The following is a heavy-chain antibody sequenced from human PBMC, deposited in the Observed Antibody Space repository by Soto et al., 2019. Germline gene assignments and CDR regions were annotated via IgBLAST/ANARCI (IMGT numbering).Heavy chain of an antibody. J-gene: IGHJ3*02. CDR3: ARDGMVARSWYRSDAFDI. D-gene: IGHD6-13*01. V-gene: IGHV1-18*04. Sequence: ASVKVSCKASGYTFTSYGISWVRQDTGQGLEWMGWISAYNGNTNYAQKLQGRVTMTTDTSTSTAYMELRSLRSDDTAVYYCARDGMVARSWYRSDAFDIWGQGTMVTVSS. CDR2: ISAYNGNT. CDR1: GYTFTSYG.